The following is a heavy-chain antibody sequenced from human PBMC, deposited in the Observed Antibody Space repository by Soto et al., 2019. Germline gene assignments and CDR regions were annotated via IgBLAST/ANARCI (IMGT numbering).Heavy chain of an antibody. V-gene: IGHV1-69*13. Sequence: SVKVSCKASGGTFSSFGISWVRQAPGQGLEWMGGIIPVFGGPNYAQRFRGRLTITADESTNTSYMELIDLTSEDTAVYYCAREASGYDFWGQGTQVTVSS. D-gene: IGHD5-12*01. J-gene: IGHJ1*01. CDR1: GGTFSSFG. CDR2: IIPVFGGP. CDR3: AREASGYDF.